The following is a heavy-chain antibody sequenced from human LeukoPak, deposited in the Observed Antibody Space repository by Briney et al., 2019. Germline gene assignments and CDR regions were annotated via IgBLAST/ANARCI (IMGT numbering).Heavy chain of an antibody. Sequence: PGGSLRLSCAASEFTFNNHYMHWVRQAPGKGLEWVAAISYDRRNKYYADSVKGRFTISRDNSKNTLNLQMNRLRTEDTAVFYCAKPRDIDSWAFDVWGQGTMVTVSS. CDR2: ISYDRRNK. J-gene: IGHJ3*01. V-gene: IGHV3-30*18. D-gene: IGHD2-15*01. CDR3: AKPRDIDSWAFDV. CDR1: EFTFNNHY.